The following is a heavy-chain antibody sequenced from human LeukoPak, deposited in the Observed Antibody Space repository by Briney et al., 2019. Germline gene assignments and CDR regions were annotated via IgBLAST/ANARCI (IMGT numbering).Heavy chain of an antibody. CDR2: ISSSSSYI. CDR1: GFTFSSYS. J-gene: IGHJ3*02. Sequence: GGSLRLSCAASGFTFSSYSMNWVRQAPGKGLEWVSSISSSSSYIYYADSVKGRSTISRDNAKNSLYLQMNSLRAEDTAVYYCTRDIAARAFDIWGQGTMVTVSS. D-gene: IGHD6-13*01. CDR3: TRDIAARAFDI. V-gene: IGHV3-21*01.